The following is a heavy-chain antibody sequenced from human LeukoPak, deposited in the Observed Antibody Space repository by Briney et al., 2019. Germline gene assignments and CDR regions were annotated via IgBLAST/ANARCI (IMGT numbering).Heavy chain of an antibody. Sequence: GGPLRLSCAPSGFPLYEYAMHGPRQAPEKAREGVSGKSWNSDSIGYAHSVRGRFPNSRDNAKNSLYLKMNSLRAEDTALYYCAKGRGAAADTPPSLLDYWGQGTLVTVSS. D-gene: IGHD6-13*01. CDR1: GFPLYEYA. CDR3: AKGRGAAADTPPSLLDY. V-gene: IGHV3-9*01. CDR2: KSWNSDSI. J-gene: IGHJ4*02.